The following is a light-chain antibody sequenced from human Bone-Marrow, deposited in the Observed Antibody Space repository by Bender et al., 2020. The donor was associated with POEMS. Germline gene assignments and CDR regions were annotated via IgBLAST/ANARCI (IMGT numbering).Light chain of an antibody. V-gene: IGLV1-44*01. Sequence: QSVLTQPPSASGTPGQRVTISCSGSSSKFGSYPVNWYQQLPGAAPKLVIFNNSQRPSGVPDRFSGSNSGTSDSLAINGLLSDDEADFYCATWDDSLNGWVFGGGTKLTVL. CDR1: SSKFGSYP. CDR2: NNS. J-gene: IGLJ3*02. CDR3: ATWDDSLNGWV.